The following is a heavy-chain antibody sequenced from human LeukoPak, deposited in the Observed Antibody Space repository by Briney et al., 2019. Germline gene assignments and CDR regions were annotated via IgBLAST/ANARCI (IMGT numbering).Heavy chain of an antibody. V-gene: IGHV4-59*01. CDR2: IYYSGST. CDR1: GGSISSYY. J-gene: IGHJ4*02. CDR3: ARDLGGRGYSYGYFDY. Sequence: PSETLSLTCTVSGGSISSYYWSWIRQPPGKGLEWIGYIYYSGSTNYNPSLKSRVTISVDTSKNQFSLKLSSVTAADTAVYYCARDLGGRGYSYGYFDYWGQGTLVTVSS. D-gene: IGHD5-18*01.